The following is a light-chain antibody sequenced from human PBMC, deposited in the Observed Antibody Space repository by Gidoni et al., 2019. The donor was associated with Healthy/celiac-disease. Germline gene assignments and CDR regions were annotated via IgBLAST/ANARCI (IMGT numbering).Light chain of an antibody. J-gene: IGKJ1*01. V-gene: IGKV1-39*01. CDR3: QQSYSTPRT. CDR2: AAS. CDR1: QSSTRY. Sequence: DSQMTQSPSSLSASVAYRVTITCLASQSSTRYLNWYQQKPVKAPKLLIYAASSLQSGFPSRVSGSGTGTDLNLTISSLKPEDFATYYCQQSYSTPRTFGQGTKVEIK.